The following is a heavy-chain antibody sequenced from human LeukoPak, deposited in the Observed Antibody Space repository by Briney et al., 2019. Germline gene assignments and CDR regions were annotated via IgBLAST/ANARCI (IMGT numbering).Heavy chain of an antibody. CDR3: AKDIQLSA. CDR2: IASSGRNT. Sequence: GGSLTLSCAASGFNFNDAAMTWVRQAPRKGLEWVSLIASSGRNTYYTDSVRGRFTISRDNSKNTLSLQMNSLRVEDTAMYYCAKDIQLSAWGLGTLVTVSS. J-gene: IGHJ4*03. CDR1: GFNFNDAA. D-gene: IGHD5-24*01. V-gene: IGHV3-23*01.